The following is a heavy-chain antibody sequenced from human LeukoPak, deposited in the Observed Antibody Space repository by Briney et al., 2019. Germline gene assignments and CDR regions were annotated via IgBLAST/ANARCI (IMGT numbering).Heavy chain of an antibody. D-gene: IGHD6-19*01. CDR3: AKEGAVAGPGYNWFDP. J-gene: IGHJ5*02. V-gene: IGHV3-30*02. CDR1: GFTFSSYG. Sequence: PGGSLRLSCAASGFTFSSYGMHWVRQAPGKGLEWVAFIRYDGSNKYYADSVKGRFTISRDNSKNTLYLQMNSLRAEDTAVYYCAKEGAVAGPGYNWFDPWGQGTLVTVSS. CDR2: IRYDGSNK.